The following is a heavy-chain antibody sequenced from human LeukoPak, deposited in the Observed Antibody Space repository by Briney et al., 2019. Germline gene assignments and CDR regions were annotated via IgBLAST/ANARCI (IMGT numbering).Heavy chain of an antibody. D-gene: IGHD1-26*01. V-gene: IGHV1-24*01. CDR3: AAWAGRGNVRQGNYYYYMDV. CDR1: GHSLSELA. CDR2: FDLEDGEP. J-gene: IGHJ6*03. Sequence: ASVRVSCKVSGHSLSELAVHWVRQAPGDGLEWMGNFDLEDGEPIYAQKFQGRVTMTEDSSTDTIYMQLSSLRSEDTAVYYCAAWAGRGNVRQGNYYYYMDVWGRGTTVTVS.